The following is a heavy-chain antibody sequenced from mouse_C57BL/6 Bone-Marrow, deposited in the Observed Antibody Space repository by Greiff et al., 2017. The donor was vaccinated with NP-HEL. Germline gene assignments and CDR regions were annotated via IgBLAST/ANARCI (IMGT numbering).Heavy chain of an antibody. CDR1: GFTFSDFY. CDR2: SRNKANDYTT. CDR3: ARDDGLRGFAY. Sequence: EVNLVESGGGLVQSGRSLRLSCATSGFTFSDFYMEWVRQAPGKGLEWIAASRNKANDYTTEYSASVKGRFIVSRDTSQSILYLQMNALRAEDTAIYYCARDDGLRGFAYWGQGTLVTVSA. V-gene: IGHV7-1*01. J-gene: IGHJ3*01. D-gene: IGHD1-1*01.